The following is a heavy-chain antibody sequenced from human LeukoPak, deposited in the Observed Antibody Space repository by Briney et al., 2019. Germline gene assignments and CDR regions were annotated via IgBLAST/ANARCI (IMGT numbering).Heavy chain of an antibody. V-gene: IGHV3-15*01. J-gene: IGHJ4*02. CDR2: IKSTTDGGTT. Sequence: GGSLRLSCAASGFTFSNAWMSWVRQAPGKGLEWVGRIKSTTDGGTTDYAAPVKGRFTISRDDSKNTLYLQMNSLKTEDTAVYYCTTEFDILTGYEPYFDYWGQGTLVTVSS. CDR3: TTEFDILTGYEPYFDY. CDR1: GFTFSNAW. D-gene: IGHD3-9*01.